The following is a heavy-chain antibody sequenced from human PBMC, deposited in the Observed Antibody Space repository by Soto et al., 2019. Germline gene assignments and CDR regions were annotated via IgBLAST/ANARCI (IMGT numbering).Heavy chain of an antibody. CDR2: INHSGST. CDR3: ARFRPRIQLVYYYGMDV. J-gene: IGHJ6*02. CDR1: GGSFSGYY. D-gene: IGHD5-18*01. Sequence: LSLTCAVYGGSFSGYYWSWIRQPPGKGLEWIGEINHSGSTNYNPSLKSRVTISVDTSKNQFSLKLSSVTAADTAVYYCARFRPRIQLVYYYGMDVWGQGTTVTVSS. V-gene: IGHV4-34*01.